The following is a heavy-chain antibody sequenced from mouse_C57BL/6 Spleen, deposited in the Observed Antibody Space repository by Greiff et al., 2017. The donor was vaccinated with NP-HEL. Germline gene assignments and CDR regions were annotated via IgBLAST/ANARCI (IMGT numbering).Heavy chain of an antibody. CDR2: INPNNGGT. V-gene: IGHV1-26*01. Sequence: EVQLQQSGPELVKPGASVKISCKASGYTFTDYYMNWVKQSHGKSLEWIGDINPNNGGTSYNQKFKGKATLTVDKSSSTAYMELRSLTSEDSAVYYCAKSLYYDYDNYFDYWGQGTTLTVSS. CDR1: GYTFTDYY. CDR3: AKSLYYDYDNYFDY. D-gene: IGHD2-4*01. J-gene: IGHJ2*01.